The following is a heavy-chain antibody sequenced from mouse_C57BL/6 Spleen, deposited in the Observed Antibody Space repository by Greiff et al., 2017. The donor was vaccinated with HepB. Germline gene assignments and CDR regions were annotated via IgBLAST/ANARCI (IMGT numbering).Heavy chain of an antibody. CDR1: GYTFTDYE. J-gene: IGHJ3*01. CDR2: IDPETGGT. Sequence: VQLQQSGAELVRPGASVTLSCKASGYTFTDYEMHWVKQTPVHGLEWIGAIDPETGGTAYNQKFKGKAILTADKSSSTACMELRSLTSEDSAVYYCTRRDYAYWGQGTLVTVSA. CDR3: TRRDYAY. V-gene: IGHV1-15*01. D-gene: IGHD2-13*01.